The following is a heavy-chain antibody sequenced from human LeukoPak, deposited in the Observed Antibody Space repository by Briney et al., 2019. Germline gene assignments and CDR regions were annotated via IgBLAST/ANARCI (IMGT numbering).Heavy chain of an antibody. V-gene: IGHV1-2*06. CDR3: ARVRLSGNYYDY. J-gene: IGHJ4*02. CDR1: GYTFTGYY. CDR2: INPNSGGT. D-gene: IGHD3-3*01. Sequence: GASVKVSCKASGYTFTGYYMHWVRQAPGQGLEWMGRINPNSGGTNYAQKFQGRVTMTRDTSINTAYMELSRLRSDDTAVYYCARVRLSGNYYDYWGQGTLVTVAS.